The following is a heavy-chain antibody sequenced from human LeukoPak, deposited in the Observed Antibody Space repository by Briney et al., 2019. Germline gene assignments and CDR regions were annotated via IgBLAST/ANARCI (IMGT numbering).Heavy chain of an antibody. CDR2: IYYSGST. CDR3: ARHGRQLVRGRPYYWFDP. V-gene: IGHV4-59*08. Sequence: PSETLSLTCTVSGDSINDHYWSWIRQPPGKGLEWIGYIYYSGSTNYNPSLKSRVTISVDTSKNQFSLKLSSVTAADTAVYYCARHGRQLVRGRPYYWFDPWGQGTLVTVSS. CDR1: GDSINDHY. D-gene: IGHD6-13*01. J-gene: IGHJ5*02.